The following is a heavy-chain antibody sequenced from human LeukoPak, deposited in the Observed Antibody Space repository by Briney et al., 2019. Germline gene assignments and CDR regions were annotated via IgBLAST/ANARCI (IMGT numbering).Heavy chain of an antibody. CDR2: IKKDGTEK. J-gene: IGHJ4*02. Sequence: GGSLRLSCAASGFTFSSYWMSWVRQAPGKGLEWVANIKKDGTEKKYVDSVKGRFTISRDNAKNSLYLQMNSLRAEDTAVYYCARDRRYYDSSGYSEFDYWGQGTLVTVSS. CDR3: ARDRRYYDSSGYSEFDY. V-gene: IGHV3-7*01. CDR1: GFTFSSYW. D-gene: IGHD3-22*01.